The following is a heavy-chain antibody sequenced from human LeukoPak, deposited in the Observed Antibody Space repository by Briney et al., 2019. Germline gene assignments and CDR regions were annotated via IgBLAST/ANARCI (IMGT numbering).Heavy chain of an antibody. Sequence: GGSLRLSCAASGFTFSSYGKSWVRQAPGKGLEWVSAISGSGGSTYYADSVKGRFTISRDNSKNTLYLQMNSLRAEDTAVYYCAKGGYDSIYYFDYWGQGTLVTVSS. V-gene: IGHV3-23*01. CDR1: GFTFSSYG. CDR2: ISGSGGST. J-gene: IGHJ4*02. CDR3: AKGGYDSIYYFDY. D-gene: IGHD3-22*01.